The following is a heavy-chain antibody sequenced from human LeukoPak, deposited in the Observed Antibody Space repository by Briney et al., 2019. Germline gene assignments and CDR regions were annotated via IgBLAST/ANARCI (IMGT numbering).Heavy chain of an antibody. V-gene: IGHV1-18*01. Sequence: GASVKVSCKASGYTFTSYGISWVRQAPGQGLEWMGWISAYNGNTNYAQKLQGRVTMTTDTSTSTAYMELRSLRSDDTAVCYCARVGEDYGDFVPFDYWGQGTLVTVSS. CDR3: ARVGEDYGDFVPFDY. CDR1: GYTFTSYG. CDR2: ISAYNGNT. D-gene: IGHD4-17*01. J-gene: IGHJ4*01.